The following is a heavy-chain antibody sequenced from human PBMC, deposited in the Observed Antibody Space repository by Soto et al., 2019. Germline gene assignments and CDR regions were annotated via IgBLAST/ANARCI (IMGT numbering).Heavy chain of an antibody. D-gene: IGHD3-16*01. V-gene: IGHV3-13*01. CDR2: IGAAGDT. CDR1: GYTFSTYA. J-gene: IGHJ4*02. Sequence: EVQLVESGGGLVQPGGSLRLSCAASGYTFSTYAMHWVRQPTGKGLEWVSGIGAAGDTYYPGSVKGRFTISRENATTSLYHQMKRLRAGDRAVYYCAAGGVTLVAHFDCRGQGTLVTVSS. CDR3: AAGGVTLVAHFDC.